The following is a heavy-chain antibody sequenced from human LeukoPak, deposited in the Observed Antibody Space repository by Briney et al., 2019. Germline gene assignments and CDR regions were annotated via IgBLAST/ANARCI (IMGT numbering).Heavy chain of an antibody. J-gene: IGHJ3*02. CDR3: ARDLTMTTAFDI. V-gene: IGHV4-34*01. D-gene: IGHD3-22*01. Sequence: SETLSLTCAVYGGSFSGYYWSWIRQPPGKGLEWIGEINHSGSTNYNPSLKSRVTISVDTSKNQFSLKLSSVTAADTAVYYCARDLTMTTAFDIWGQGTMVTVSS. CDR1: GGSFSGYY. CDR2: INHSGST.